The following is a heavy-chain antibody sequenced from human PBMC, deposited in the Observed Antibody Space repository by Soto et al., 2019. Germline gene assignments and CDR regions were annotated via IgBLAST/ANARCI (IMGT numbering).Heavy chain of an antibody. CDR1: GFAFSTYG. J-gene: IGHJ4*02. CDR3: ARGPYYGSGTCDF. D-gene: IGHD3-10*01. V-gene: IGHV3-30*03. CDR2: ISYDGSNK. Sequence: GGSLRLSCAASGFAFSTYGMHWVRQAPGKGLEWVAVISYDGSNKYYADSVKGRFTVSRDNSNNTLYMQMNSLRAEDTAVYYCARGPYYGSGTCDFWGQGTPVTVSS.